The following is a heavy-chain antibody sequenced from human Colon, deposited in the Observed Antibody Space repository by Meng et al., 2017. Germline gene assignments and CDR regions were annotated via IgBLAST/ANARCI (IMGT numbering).Heavy chain of an antibody. J-gene: IGHJ4*02. CDR3: AREGPIAVAGYDY. D-gene: IGHD6-19*01. CDR1: GVSVKSGIYY. V-gene: IGHV4-61*01. Sequence: QGHVQESGTGLVRPLETLCITCNVYGVSVKSGIYYWNWIRQPPGKTLEWIGYIYSSGSTTYNPSLKSRVTISLDTPKNQFSLKLTSVTAADTAVYYCAREGPIAVAGYDYWGQGTLVNVSS. CDR2: IYSSGST.